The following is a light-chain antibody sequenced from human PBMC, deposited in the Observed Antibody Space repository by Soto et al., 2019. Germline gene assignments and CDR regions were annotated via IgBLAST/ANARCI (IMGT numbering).Light chain of an antibody. V-gene: IGLV2-14*01. J-gene: IGLJ2*01. CDR2: EVS. CDR1: SSDVGGYNS. CDR3: SSYSSSSTLVV. Sequence: QSALTQPASVSGSPGQSITISCTGTSSDVGGYNSVSWYQQHPGKAPKLMIYEVSNRPSGVSNRFSGSKSGNTASLTISGLQADDEADYFCSSYSSSSTLVVFGGGTKLTVL.